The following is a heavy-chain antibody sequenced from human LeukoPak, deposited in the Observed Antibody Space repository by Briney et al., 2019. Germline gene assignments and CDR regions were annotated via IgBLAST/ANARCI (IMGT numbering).Heavy chain of an antibody. Sequence: SGTLSLTCAVSGGSISSSNWWSWVRQPPGKGLEWIGEIYHSGSTNYNPSLKSRVTISVDTSKNQFSLKLSSVTAADTAVYYCARVAGTAMVLYWGQGTLVTVSS. V-gene: IGHV4-4*02. CDR2: IYHSGST. CDR3: ARVAGTAMVLY. CDR1: GGSISSSNW. D-gene: IGHD5-18*01. J-gene: IGHJ4*02.